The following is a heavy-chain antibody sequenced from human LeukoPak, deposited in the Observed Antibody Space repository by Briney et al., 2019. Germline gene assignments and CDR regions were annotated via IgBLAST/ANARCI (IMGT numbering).Heavy chain of an antibody. CDR1: GVSVGSGGYS. CDR2: ISHSGTT. D-gene: IGHD2-8*01. J-gene: IGHJ4*02. Sequence: PSETLSLTCAVSGVSVGSGGYSWNWVRQPPGKGLEWIGEISHSGTTLYNPSLKSRVAISVDKSKNQFSLNLNSVTAADTAVYYCARDSANGKSWSFDYWGQGTLVVVSS. V-gene: IGHV4-4*02. CDR3: ARDSANGKSWSFDY.